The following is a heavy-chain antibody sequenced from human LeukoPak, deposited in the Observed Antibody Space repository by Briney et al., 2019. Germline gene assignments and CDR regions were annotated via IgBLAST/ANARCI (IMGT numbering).Heavy chain of an antibody. Sequence: ASVKVSCKVSGYTLTELSMHWVRLAPGKGLEWMGGFDPEDGETIYAQKFQGRVTMTEDTSTDTAYMELSSLRSEDTAVYYCATGGPLDVTDAFDIWGQGTMVTVSS. CDR2: FDPEDGET. CDR3: ATGGPLDVTDAFDI. J-gene: IGHJ3*02. CDR1: GYTLTELS. V-gene: IGHV1-24*01. D-gene: IGHD3-3*01.